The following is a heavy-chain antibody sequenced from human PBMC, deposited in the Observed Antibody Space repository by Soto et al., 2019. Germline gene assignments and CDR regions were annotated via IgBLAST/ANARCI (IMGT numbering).Heavy chain of an antibody. CDR3: AKGGRQGLGTSDFNY. D-gene: IGHD6-19*01. J-gene: IGHJ4*02. V-gene: IGHV3-30*18. CDR2: VSHDGRNT. Sequence: VQLVESGGGVVQPGRSLRLSCAASGFTFSDYAMHWVRQAPGKGLEWVAVVSHDGRNTHYADSVKGRFTISRDSSKNTVPLEMTSLRAEDTDVYYCAKGGRQGLGTSDFNYWGQGALVTVSS. CDR1: GFTFSDYA.